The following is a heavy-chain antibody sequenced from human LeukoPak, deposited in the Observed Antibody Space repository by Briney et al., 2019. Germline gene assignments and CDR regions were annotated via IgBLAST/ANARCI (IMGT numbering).Heavy chain of an antibody. D-gene: IGHD3-22*01. CDR1: GRSISSSSYY. CDR2: IYYSGST. J-gene: IGHJ5*02. CDR3: ARVVVITEGLSHNWFDP. V-gene: IGHV4-39*07. Sequence: PSETLSLTCTVSGRSISSSSYYWGWIRQPPGKGLEWIGSIYYSGSTYYNPSLKSRVTISVDTSKNQFSLKLSSVTAADTAVYYCARVVVITEGLSHNWFDPWGQGTLVTVSS.